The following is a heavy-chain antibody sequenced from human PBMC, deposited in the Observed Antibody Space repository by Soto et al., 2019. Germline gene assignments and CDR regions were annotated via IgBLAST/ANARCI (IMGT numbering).Heavy chain of an antibody. CDR2: ISAYNGNT. D-gene: IGHD6-19*01. J-gene: IGHJ4*01. Sequence: ASLKVSCIASGYTFSCYFFSLLRQAPGQGLEGMGWISAYNGNTNYAQKLQGRVTMTTDTSTSTAYMELRSLRSDDTAVYYCARVGAVAGNRPYYFDYWG. CDR1: GYTFSCYF. CDR3: ARVGAVAGNRPYYFDY. V-gene: IGHV1-18*01.